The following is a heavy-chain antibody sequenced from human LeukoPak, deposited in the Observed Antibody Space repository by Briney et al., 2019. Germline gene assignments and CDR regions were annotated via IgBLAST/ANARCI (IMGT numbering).Heavy chain of an antibody. V-gene: IGHV3-7*01. Sequence: GGSLRLSCAASGFTFSNYWMNWVRQAPGKGLEWVANMKQDGSEKYYVDSVKGRFTISRDNAKNSLYLQMNSLSSEDTAVYYCARITVIRVAAMDVWGKGTTVTISS. CDR1: GFTFSNYW. D-gene: IGHD3-10*01. J-gene: IGHJ6*03. CDR2: MKQDGSEK. CDR3: ARITVIRVAAMDV.